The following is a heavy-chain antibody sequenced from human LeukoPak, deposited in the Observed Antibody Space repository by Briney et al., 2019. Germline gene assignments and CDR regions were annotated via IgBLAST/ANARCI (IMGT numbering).Heavy chain of an antibody. V-gene: IGHV4-59*01. Sequence: SETLSLTCAVYGGSFSGYYWSWIRQPPGKGLEWIGYIYYSGSTNYNPSLKSRVTISVDTSKNQFSLKLSSVTAADTAVYYCAGPDYYGSGSLFYWGQGTLVTVSS. CDR2: IYYSGST. CDR3: AGPDYYGSGSLFY. D-gene: IGHD3-10*01. CDR1: GGSFSGYY. J-gene: IGHJ4*02.